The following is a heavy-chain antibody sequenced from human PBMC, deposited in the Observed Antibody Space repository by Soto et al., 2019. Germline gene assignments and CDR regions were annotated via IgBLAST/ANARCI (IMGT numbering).Heavy chain of an antibody. V-gene: IGHV3-13*01. J-gene: IGHJ6*02. D-gene: IGHD5-12*01. Sequence: GGSLRLSCAASGFTFSSFDMHWVRQATGKGLEWVAGIGAPGDTYYRGSVKGRFTISRENAKNSVYLQMNSLRAGDTAVYYCAREYGGLRGGMDVWGQGTTVTVSS. CDR2: IGAPGDT. CDR3: AREYGGLRGGMDV. CDR1: GFTFSSFD.